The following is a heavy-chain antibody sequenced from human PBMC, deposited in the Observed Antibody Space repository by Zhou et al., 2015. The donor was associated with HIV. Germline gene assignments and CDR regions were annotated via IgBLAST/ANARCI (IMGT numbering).Heavy chain of an antibody. CDR2: IVVGSGNT. V-gene: IGHV1-58*01. CDR1: GFTFTSSA. D-gene: IGHD3/OR15-3a*01. CDR3: AALDLFAPMYYYYMDV. J-gene: IGHJ6*03. Sequence: QMQLVQSGPEVKKPGTSVKVSCKASGFTFTSSAVQWVRQARGQRLEWIGWIVVGSGNTNYAQKFQERVTITRDMSTSTAYMELSSLRSEDTAVYYCAALDLFAPMYYYYMDVWAKGPTVTVSS.